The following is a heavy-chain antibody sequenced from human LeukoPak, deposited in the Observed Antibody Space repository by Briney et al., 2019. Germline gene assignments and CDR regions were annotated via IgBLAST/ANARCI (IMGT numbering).Heavy chain of an antibody. V-gene: IGHV4-39*01. CDR1: GGSISSSSYY. CDR2: IFYNGNT. Sequence: SETLSLICTVSGGSISSSSYYWGWIRQPPGKGLEWLGSIFYNGNTYYNPSLKSRVTISVDTSKNQLFLKLNSVTAADTAVYYCARGYSNYGTEPGRDENDAFDIWGQGTMVTVSS. CDR3: ARGYSNYGTEPGRDENDAFDI. J-gene: IGHJ3*02. D-gene: IGHD4-11*01.